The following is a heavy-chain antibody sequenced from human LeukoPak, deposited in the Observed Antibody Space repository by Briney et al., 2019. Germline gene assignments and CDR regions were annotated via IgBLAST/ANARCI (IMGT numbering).Heavy chain of an antibody. CDR3: ARGESGSYYY. D-gene: IGHD1-26*01. CDR2: ISSDGSST. Sequence: GGALRLSCAASGFTFSGYWMHWVRHAPGKGLVWVSRISSDGSSTSYADSVKGRFTISRDDAKNTLYLQMTSLRAEDTAVYYCARGESGSYYYWGQGTLVTVSS. V-gene: IGHV3-74*01. CDR1: GFTFSGYW. J-gene: IGHJ4*02.